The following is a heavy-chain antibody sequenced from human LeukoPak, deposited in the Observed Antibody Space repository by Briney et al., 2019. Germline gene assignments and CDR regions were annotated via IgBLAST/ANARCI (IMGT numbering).Heavy chain of an antibody. CDR1: GGSFSGYY. Sequence: PSETLSLTCAVYGGSFSGYYWSWVRQAPGKGLEWVSVIYSGGSTFSVDSVKGRFTISRDNSKNTLYLQMNSLRAEDTALYYCARGAGAYNYYAMDVWGQGTTVTVSS. V-gene: IGHV3-66*01. CDR3: ARGAGAYNYYAMDV. J-gene: IGHJ6*02. D-gene: IGHD6-19*01. CDR2: IYSGGST.